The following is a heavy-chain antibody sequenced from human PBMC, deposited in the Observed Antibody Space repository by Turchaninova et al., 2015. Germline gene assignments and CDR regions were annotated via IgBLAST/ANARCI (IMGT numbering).Heavy chain of an antibody. V-gene: IGHV1-2*06. Sequence: QVQLLQSGAAVKKPGASVTVSCKASGYTFTGYYVHGVRQAPGQGLEWMGRIYPNNGGTNYAQKFQGRVTMTRDTSISTAYMELSSLRSDDTAVYYCARDAAVAGDYWGQGTLVTVSS. D-gene: IGHD6-19*01. J-gene: IGHJ4*02. CDR1: GYTFTGYY. CDR2: IYPNNGGT. CDR3: ARDAAVAGDY.